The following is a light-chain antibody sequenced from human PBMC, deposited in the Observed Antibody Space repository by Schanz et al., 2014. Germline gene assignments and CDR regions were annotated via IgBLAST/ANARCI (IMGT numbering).Light chain of an antibody. Sequence: QSALTQPPSASRSPGQSVTISCTGTSSDVGGYNYVSWYQQHPGKAPKLMIFDVNQRPSGVPDRFSGSKSGNTASLTVSGLQAEDEADYYCSSYAGSNNLVFGGGTKLTVL. CDR3: SSYAGSNNLV. CDR2: DVN. CDR1: SSDVGGYNY. V-gene: IGLV2-8*02. J-gene: IGLJ3*02.